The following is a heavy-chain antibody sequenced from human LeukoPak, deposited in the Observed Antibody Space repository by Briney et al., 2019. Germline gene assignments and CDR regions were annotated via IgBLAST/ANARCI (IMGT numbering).Heavy chain of an antibody. V-gene: IGHV1-18*01. CDR2: TSAYNGNT. D-gene: IGHD3-3*01. CDR1: GYTFISYG. Sequence: ASVKVSCKASGYTFISYGISWVRQAPGQGLEWMGWTSAYNGNTNYAQKLQGRVTMTTDTSTSTAYMELRSLRSDDTAVYYCARLYGIMIFGVAPENWFDPWGQGTLVTVSS. CDR3: ARLYGIMIFGVAPENWFDP. J-gene: IGHJ5*02.